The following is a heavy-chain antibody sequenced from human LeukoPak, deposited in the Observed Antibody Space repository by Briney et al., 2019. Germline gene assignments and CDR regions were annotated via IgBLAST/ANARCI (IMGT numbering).Heavy chain of an antibody. J-gene: IGHJ4*02. D-gene: IGHD3-22*01. CDR1: GGSISSYY. CDR3: ASSMDSSDYYYGLD. Sequence: SETLSLTCTVSGGSISSYYWSWIRQPPGKGLEWIGYIYYSGSTNYNPSLKSRVTISVDTSKNQFSLKLSSVTAADTAVYYCASSMDSSDYYYGLDWGQGTLVTVSS. V-gene: IGHV4-59*08. CDR2: IYYSGST.